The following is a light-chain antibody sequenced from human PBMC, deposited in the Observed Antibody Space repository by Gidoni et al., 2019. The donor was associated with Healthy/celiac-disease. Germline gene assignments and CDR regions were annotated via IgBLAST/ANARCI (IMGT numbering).Light chain of an antibody. CDR1: QGISSY. CDR3: QQSYSNPRT. J-gene: IGKJ1*01. Sequence: DIQFPQSPSFLSASVGDRVTITCRASQGISSYLDWYQQKPGKAPKLLIYAASSLQSGVPSRFSGSGSGTDFTLTISSLQPEDFATYYCQQSYSNPRTFGQGTKVEIK. V-gene: IGKV1-39*01. CDR2: AAS.